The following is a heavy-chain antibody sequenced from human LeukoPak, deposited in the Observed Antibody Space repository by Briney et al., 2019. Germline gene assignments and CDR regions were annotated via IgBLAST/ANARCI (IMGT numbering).Heavy chain of an antibody. D-gene: IGHD6-13*01. CDR3: AKTGPRLAAGGRVRPYWFDY. Sequence: GGSLRLSCVPSGITFSNSALSWVRQAPGKGLEWVSAISGSGGITYYAHPVKGRFTISGDNSTDTLYLQMNSQRAEDKAVYYCAKTGPRLAAGGRVRPYWFDYWGQGTLVTVSS. CDR1: GITFSNSA. V-gene: IGHV3-23*01. CDR2: ISGSGGIT. J-gene: IGHJ4*02.